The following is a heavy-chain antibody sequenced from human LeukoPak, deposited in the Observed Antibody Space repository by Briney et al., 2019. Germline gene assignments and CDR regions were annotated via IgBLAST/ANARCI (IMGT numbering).Heavy chain of an antibody. D-gene: IGHD3-16*02. CDR1: GFTFSSCW. V-gene: IGHV3-74*01. CDR3: ARGIMITFGGVIGYYYYYYMDV. CDR2: INSDGSST. Sequence: QPGGSLRLSCAASGFTFSSCWMHWVRQAPGKGLVWVSRINSDGSSTSYADSVKGRFTISRDNAKNTLYLQMNSLRAEDTAVYYCARGIMITFGGVIGYYYYYYMDVWGKGTTVTVSS. J-gene: IGHJ6*03.